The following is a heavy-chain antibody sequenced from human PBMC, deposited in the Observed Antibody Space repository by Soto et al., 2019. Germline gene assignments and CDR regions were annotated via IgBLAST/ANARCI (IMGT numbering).Heavy chain of an antibody. D-gene: IGHD3-22*01. CDR3: TTDTYYYDSRGYYFGLWGSDY. V-gene: IGHV3-15*07. CDR2: IKSKTDGGTT. Sequence: SVSNAWMNWVRQAPGKELEWVGRIKSKTDGGTTDYAAPVKGRFTISRDDSKNTLYLQMNSLKTEDTAVYYCTTDTYYYDSRGYYFGLWGSDYWGQGTLVTVSS. J-gene: IGHJ4*02. CDR1: SVSNAW.